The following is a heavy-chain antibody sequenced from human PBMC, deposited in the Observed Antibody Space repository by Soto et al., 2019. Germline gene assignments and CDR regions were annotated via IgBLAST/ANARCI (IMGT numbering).Heavy chain of an antibody. CDR1: GGSISSSSYY. CDR2: IYYSGST. D-gene: IGHD3-22*01. CDR3: ARLVCDSSGYRQG. Sequence: PSETLSLTCTVSGGSISSSSYYWGWIRQPPGKGLEWIGSIYYSGSTYYNPSLKSRVTISVDTSKNQFSLKLSSVTAADTAVYYCARLVCDSSGYRQGWGQGTLVTVSS. J-gene: IGHJ4*02. V-gene: IGHV4-39*01.